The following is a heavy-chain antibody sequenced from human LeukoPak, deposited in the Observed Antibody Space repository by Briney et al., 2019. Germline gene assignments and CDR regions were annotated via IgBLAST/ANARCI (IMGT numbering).Heavy chain of an antibody. D-gene: IGHD2-2*02. Sequence: GGSLRLSCAASEFTFSNYAMHWVRQAPGKGLEWVAVISYDESNKYYAGSVKGRFTISRDNSKNTLYLQMNSLRAEDTAVYYCAREMGMSLYPYFFDYWGQGTLVTVSS. J-gene: IGHJ4*02. CDR1: EFTFSNYA. CDR3: AREMGMSLYPYFFDY. V-gene: IGHV3-30-3*01. CDR2: ISYDESNK.